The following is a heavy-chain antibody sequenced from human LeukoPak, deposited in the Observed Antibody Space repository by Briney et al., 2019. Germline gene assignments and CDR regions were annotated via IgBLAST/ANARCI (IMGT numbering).Heavy chain of an antibody. CDR2: ISAYNGNT. D-gene: IGHD1-26*01. Sequence: ASVKVSCKASGYTFTSYGISWVRQAPGQGLEWMGWISAYNGNTNYAQKLQGRVTMTTDTSTSTAYMELRSLRSDDTAVYYCARDNGSYLHLYYYYGMDVWGQGTTVTVSS. V-gene: IGHV1-18*01. CDR1: GYTFTSYG. J-gene: IGHJ6*02. CDR3: ARDNGSYLHLYYYYGMDV.